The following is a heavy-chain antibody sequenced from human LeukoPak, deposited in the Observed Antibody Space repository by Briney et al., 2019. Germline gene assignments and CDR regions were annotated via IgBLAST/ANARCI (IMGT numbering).Heavy chain of an antibody. CDR2: ISSSSSYI. CDR3: ARSHCSSTSCYPRNAFDI. V-gene: IGHV3-21*01. CDR1: GFTFSSYS. J-gene: IGHJ3*02. D-gene: IGHD2-2*01. Sequence: GGSLRLSCAASGFTFSSYSMNWVRQAPGKGLEWVSSISSSSSYIYYADSVKGRFTISRDNAKNSLYLQMNSLRAEDTAVYYCARSHCSSTSCYPRNAFDIWGQGTMVTVSS.